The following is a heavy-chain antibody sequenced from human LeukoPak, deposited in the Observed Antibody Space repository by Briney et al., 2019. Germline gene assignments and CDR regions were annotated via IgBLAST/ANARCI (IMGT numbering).Heavy chain of an antibody. J-gene: IGHJ3*02. Sequence: GGSLRLSCAASGFTFSSYWMSWVRQAPGKGLEWVSSISSSSSYIYYADSVKGRFTISRDNAKNTLYLQMNSLRAEDTAVYYCARTGASINAFDIWGQGTMVTVSS. D-gene: IGHD1-26*01. V-gene: IGHV3-21*04. CDR3: ARTGASINAFDI. CDR2: ISSSSSYI. CDR1: GFTFSSYW.